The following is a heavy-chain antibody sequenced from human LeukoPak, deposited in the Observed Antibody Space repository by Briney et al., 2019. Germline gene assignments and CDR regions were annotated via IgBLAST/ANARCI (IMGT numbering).Heavy chain of an antibody. D-gene: IGHD6-19*01. CDR3: AGTYSSGWYVNY. J-gene: IGHJ4*02. CDR1: GGSFSGYY. CDR2: INRSGST. V-gene: IGHV4-34*01. Sequence: YPSETLSLTCAVYGGSFSGYYWSWIRQPPGKGLEWIGEINRSGSTNYNPSLKSRVTISVDTSKNQFSLKLSSVTAADTAVYYCAGTYSSGWYVNYWGQGTLVTVSS.